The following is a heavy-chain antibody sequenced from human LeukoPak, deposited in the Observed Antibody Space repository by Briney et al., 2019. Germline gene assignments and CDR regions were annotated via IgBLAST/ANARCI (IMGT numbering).Heavy chain of an antibody. CDR2: FDPEDGET. CDR3: ATGSSGWFRTSFDY. CDR1: GYTLTELS. V-gene: IGHV1-24*01. Sequence: ASVKVSCKVSGYTLTELSMHWVRQAPGKGLEWMGGFDPEDGETIYAQKFQGRVTMTEDTSTDTAYMELSSLRSEDTAVYYCATGSSGWFRTSFDYWGQGTLVTVSS. J-gene: IGHJ4*02. D-gene: IGHD6-19*01.